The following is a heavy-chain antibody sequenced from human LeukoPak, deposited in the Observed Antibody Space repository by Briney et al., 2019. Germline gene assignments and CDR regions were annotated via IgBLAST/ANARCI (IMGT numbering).Heavy chain of an antibody. D-gene: IGHD6-6*01. J-gene: IGHJ4*02. CDR1: GFSLRSYW. CDR3: YSSLSGGASHYFDY. V-gene: IGHV3-74*01. Sequence: GGSLRLSCAVSGFSLRSYWMHWVRQAPGKGLVWVSRISGDGSMTNYADSVKGRFTISRDNAKNTVYLQMNSLRAEGTAVYARYSSLSGGASHYFDYWGQGTLVTVSS. CDR2: ISGDGSMT.